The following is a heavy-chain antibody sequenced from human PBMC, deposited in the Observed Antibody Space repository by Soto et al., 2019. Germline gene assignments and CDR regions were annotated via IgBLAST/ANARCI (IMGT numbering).Heavy chain of an antibody. Sequence: PGESLKISCKSSGYSFTTYWIAWVRQMPGKGLEWMGIIYPGDSDSRYSPSFQGQVTISADKSISTAYLQWSSLKASDTAMYYCARCPLSGSYYSGLDYWGQGTQGTVSS. J-gene: IGHJ4*02. V-gene: IGHV5-51*01. D-gene: IGHD1-26*01. CDR3: ARCPLSGSYYSGLDY. CDR1: GYSFTTYW. CDR2: IYPGDSDS.